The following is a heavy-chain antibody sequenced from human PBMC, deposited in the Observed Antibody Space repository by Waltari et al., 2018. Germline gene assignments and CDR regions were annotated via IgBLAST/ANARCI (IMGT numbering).Heavy chain of an antibody. J-gene: IGHJ5*02. D-gene: IGHD3-10*01. CDR2: IYPGDSDT. CDR3: ARHGLPYYGSVRGWFDP. V-gene: IGHV5-51*01. Sequence: AEVKKPGESLKISCKGSGYSFTSYWIGWVRQMPGKGLEWRGSIYPGDSDTRYSPSFQGHVTISADKSIRTAYLQWSSLKASDTAMYYCARHGLPYYGSVRGWFDPWGQGTLVTVSS. CDR1: GYSFTSYW.